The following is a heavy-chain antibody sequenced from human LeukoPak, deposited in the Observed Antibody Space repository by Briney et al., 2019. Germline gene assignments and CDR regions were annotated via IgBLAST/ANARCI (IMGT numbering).Heavy chain of an antibody. CDR3: ARARDGYSSSWYLFSAFDI. J-gene: IGHJ3*02. D-gene: IGHD6-13*01. CDR2: TYYRSKWYN. V-gene: IGHV6-1*01. Sequence: SQILSLTCAISGDSVSSNSAAWNWIRQSPSRGLEWLGRTYYRSKWYNDYAVSVKSRITINPDTSKNQFSLQLNSVTPEDTAVYYCARARDGYSSSWYLFSAFDIWGQGTTVTVSS. CDR1: GDSVSSNSAA.